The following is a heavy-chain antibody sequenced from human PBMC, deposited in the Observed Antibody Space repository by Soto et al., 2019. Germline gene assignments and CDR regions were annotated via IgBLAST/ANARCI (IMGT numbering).Heavy chain of an antibody. D-gene: IGHD2-2*01. J-gene: IGHJ5*02. CDR2: ISYDGSNK. V-gene: IGHV3-30-3*01. Sequence: QVQLVESGGGVVQPGRSLRLSCAASGFTFSSYAMHWVRQAPGKGLEWVAVISYDGSNKYYADSVKGRFTISRDNSKNTLYLQMNSLRAEDTAVYYCAGGEYQLLSLGGWFDPWGQGTLVTVSS. CDR3: AGGEYQLLSLGGWFDP. CDR1: GFTFSSYA.